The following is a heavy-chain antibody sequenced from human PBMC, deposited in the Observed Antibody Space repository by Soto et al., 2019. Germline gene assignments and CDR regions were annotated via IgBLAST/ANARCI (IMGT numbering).Heavy chain of an antibody. CDR3: AKDKSGYCSGGSCYYDY. J-gene: IGHJ4*02. CDR2: IWDDGSNK. CDR1: GFTFSNYG. Sequence: GGSLRLSCAASGFTFSNYGLHWVRQAPGKGLEWVAVIWDDGSNKYYADSVKGRFTISRDNSKNTLYLQMNSLRAEDTAVYYCAKDKSGYCSGGSCYYDYWGQGTLVTVSS. V-gene: IGHV3-33*06. D-gene: IGHD2-15*01.